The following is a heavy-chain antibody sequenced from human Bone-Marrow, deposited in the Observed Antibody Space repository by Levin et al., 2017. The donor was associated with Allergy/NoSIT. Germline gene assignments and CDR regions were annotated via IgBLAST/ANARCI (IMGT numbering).Heavy chain of an antibody. D-gene: IGHD6-6*01. CDR3: TITSARDY. Sequence: SGGSLRLSCAASGFTFSSAWMSWVRQAPGEGLEWVGRIKSKTDGGTIDYAAHVKGRFTISRDDSINTLFLQMDSLKTEDTAIYYCTITSARDYWGQGTLVTVSS. CDR2: IKSKTDGGTI. CDR1: GFTFSSAW. V-gene: IGHV3-15*01. J-gene: IGHJ4*02.